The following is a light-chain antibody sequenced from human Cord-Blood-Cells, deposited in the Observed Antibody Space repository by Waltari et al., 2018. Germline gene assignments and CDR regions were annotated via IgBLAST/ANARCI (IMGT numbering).Light chain of an antibody. CDR2: GAS. V-gene: IGKV3-20*01. J-gene: IGKJ3*01. CDR1: QSVSSSY. CDR3: QQYGSF. Sequence: IVLTPPPGTLSLSPGERATLSCRASQSVSSSYLAWYQQKPGPAPRLLIYGASSRATGIPDRFSGSGSGTDFTLTISRLEPEDFAVYYCQQYGSFFGPGTKVDIK.